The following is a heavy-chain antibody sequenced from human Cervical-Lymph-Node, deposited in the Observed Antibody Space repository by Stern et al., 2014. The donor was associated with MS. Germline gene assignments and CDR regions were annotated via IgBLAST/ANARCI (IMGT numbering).Heavy chain of an antibody. D-gene: IGHD6-19*01. Sequence: EVQLLESGGTLVPPGGSLRLSCAASGFTFSSYAMSWVRQAPGQGLEWVSVISGSDGSTFYADSVKGRFTISRDNSKNTLFLQMNSLRAEDTAVYYCAKVYGSGPFDYWGQGTLVTVSS. CDR2: ISGSDGST. CDR1: GFTFSSYA. CDR3: AKVYGSGPFDY. V-gene: IGHV3-23*01. J-gene: IGHJ4*02.